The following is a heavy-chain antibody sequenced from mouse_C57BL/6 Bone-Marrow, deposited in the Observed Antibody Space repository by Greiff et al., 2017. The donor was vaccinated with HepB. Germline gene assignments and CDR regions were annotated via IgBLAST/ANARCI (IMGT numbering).Heavy chain of an antibody. CDR3: ATSPTVALKDY. V-gene: IGHV14-2*01. J-gene: IGHJ2*01. D-gene: IGHD2-10*01. CDR2: IDPEDGET. Sequence: VQLQQSGAELVKPGASVKLSCTASGFNIKDYYMHWVKQRTEQGLEWIGRIDPEDGETKYAPKLQGKATITADKYSNKAYLQLSILKSEDTAVYYCATSPTVALKDYWGQGTTLTVSS. CDR1: GFNIKDYY.